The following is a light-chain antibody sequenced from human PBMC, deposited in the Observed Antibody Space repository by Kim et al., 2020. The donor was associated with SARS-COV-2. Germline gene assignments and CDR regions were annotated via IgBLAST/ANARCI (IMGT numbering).Light chain of an antibody. CDR2: QDN. Sequence: VSPGQTASITCSGDKLGDKYACWYQQKPGQSPVQVIYQDNKRPSGIPERFSGSNSGNTATLTISGTHAIDEADYYCQAWDSSRGVIFGGGTQLTVL. CDR3: QAWDSSRGVI. CDR1: KLGDKY. J-gene: IGLJ2*01. V-gene: IGLV3-1*01.